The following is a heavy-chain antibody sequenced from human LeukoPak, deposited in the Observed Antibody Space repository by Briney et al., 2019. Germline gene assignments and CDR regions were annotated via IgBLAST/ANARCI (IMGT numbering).Heavy chain of an antibody. CDR3: ARGGRYSSSAFAP. Sequence: PGGSLRLSCAASGFTFSDYYMSWIRQAPGKGLEWVSYISSSSSYTNYADSVKGRFTISRDNAENSLYLQMNSLRAEDTAVYYCARGGRYSSSAFAPGGQETLVTVSS. V-gene: IGHV3-11*06. D-gene: IGHD6-13*01. J-gene: IGHJ5*02. CDR1: GFTFSDYY. CDR2: ISSSSSYT.